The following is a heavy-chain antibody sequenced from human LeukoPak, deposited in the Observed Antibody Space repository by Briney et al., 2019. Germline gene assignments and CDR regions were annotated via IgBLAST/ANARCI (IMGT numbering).Heavy chain of an antibody. J-gene: IGHJ4*02. CDR3: TIYYDFWSGPKTFDY. CDR2: IRSKANSYAT. V-gene: IGHV3-73*01. D-gene: IGHD3-3*01. CDR1: GFTFSGSA. Sequence: GGSLRLSCAASGFTFSGSAMHWVRQASGKGLEWVGRIRSKANSYATAYAASVKGRFTISRDDSKNTAYLQMNSLKTEDTAVYYCTIYYDFWSGPKTFDYWGQGTLVTVSS.